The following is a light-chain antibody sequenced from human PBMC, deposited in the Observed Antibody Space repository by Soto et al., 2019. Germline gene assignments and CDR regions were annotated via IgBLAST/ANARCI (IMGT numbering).Light chain of an antibody. J-gene: IGKJ2*01. CDR1: QSISSY. Sequence: DIQMTQSPSSLSASVGDRVTITCRASQSISSYLNWYQQKPGKAPKLLIYAASSLQSWVPSRFSGRGSGTDFTLTISSLQPEDFQTYYCQQSYSTPYTFGQGTKLEIK. CDR3: QQSYSTPYT. CDR2: AAS. V-gene: IGKV1-39*01.